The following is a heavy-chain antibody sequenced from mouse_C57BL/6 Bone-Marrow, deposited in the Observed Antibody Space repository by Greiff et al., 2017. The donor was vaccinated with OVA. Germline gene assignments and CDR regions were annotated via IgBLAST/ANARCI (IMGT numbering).Heavy chain of an antibody. CDR2: IYPGSGST. J-gene: IGHJ2*01. CDR1: GYTFTSYW. D-gene: IGHD2-2*01. CDR3: ALRGYYGYGAGPYFDY. Sequence: VQLQQPGAELVKPGASVKMSCKASGYTFTSYWITWVKQRPGQGLEWIGDIYPGSGSTNYNEKFKSKATLTVDKSSTTAYLQLSRLSSEDSAVYYWALRGYYGYGAGPYFDYWGQGTTLTVSS. V-gene: IGHV1-55*01.